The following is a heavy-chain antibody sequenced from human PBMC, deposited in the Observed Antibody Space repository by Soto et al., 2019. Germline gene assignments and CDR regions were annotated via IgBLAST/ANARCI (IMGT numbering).Heavy chain of an antibody. CDR1: GASISGFY. D-gene: IGHD1-1*01. CDR2: IYATGTT. V-gene: IGHV4-4*07. CDR3: VRDGTKTLRDWFDP. J-gene: IGHJ5*02. Sequence: SETLSLPCTVSGASISGFYWSWIRKSAGKGLEWIGRIYATGTTDYNPSLKSRVMMSVDTSKKQFSLKLRSVTAADTAVYYCVRDGTKTLRDWFDPWGQGISVTVSS.